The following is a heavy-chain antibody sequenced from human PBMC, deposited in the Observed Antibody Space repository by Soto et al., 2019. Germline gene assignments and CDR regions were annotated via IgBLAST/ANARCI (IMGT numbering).Heavy chain of an antibody. CDR2: NYTSGST. CDR3: ARDLEYSRPRWFDP. CDR1: GGSISSYY. J-gene: IGHJ5*02. D-gene: IGHD6-6*01. V-gene: IGHV4-4*07. Sequence: SETLSLTCTVSGGSISSYYWSWIRQPAGKGLEWIGRNYTSGSTNYNPSLKSRVTMSVDTSKNQFSLKLSSVTAADTAVYYCARDLEYSRPRWFDPWGQGTLVTVSS.